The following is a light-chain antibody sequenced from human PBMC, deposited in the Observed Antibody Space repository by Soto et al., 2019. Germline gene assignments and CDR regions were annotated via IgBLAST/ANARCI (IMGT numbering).Light chain of an antibody. V-gene: IGKV3-11*01. CDR3: QQRGNWPPVT. Sequence: EIVLTQSPATLSLSPGQRATLSCRASQSVRSYLAWYQQKPGQAPRLLIYAASNRATGVPARFSGSGSGSDFTLTISSLEPEDFAVYYCQQRGNWPPVTFGQGTRLEIK. J-gene: IGKJ5*01. CDR1: QSVRSY. CDR2: AAS.